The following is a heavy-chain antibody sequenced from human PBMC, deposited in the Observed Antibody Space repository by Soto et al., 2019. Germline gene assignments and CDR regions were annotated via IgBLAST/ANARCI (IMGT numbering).Heavy chain of an antibody. Sequence: ETLSLTCTVSGGSISSYYWSWIRQPPGKGLEWIVYIYYSGSTNYNPSLKSRVTISVDTSKNQFSLKLSSVTAADTAVYYCASGTYYYDSSGYYSLSSLDYWGQGTLVTVSS. CDR3: ASGTYYYDSSGYYSLSSLDY. V-gene: IGHV4-59*01. J-gene: IGHJ4*02. CDR2: IYYSGST. CDR1: GGSISSYY. D-gene: IGHD3-22*01.